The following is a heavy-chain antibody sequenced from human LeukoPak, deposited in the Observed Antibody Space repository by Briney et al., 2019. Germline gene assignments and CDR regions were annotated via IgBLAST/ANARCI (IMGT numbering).Heavy chain of an antibody. CDR3: ARGSPSSD. V-gene: IGHV1-2*02. CDR1: GYTFTSYD. CDR2: INPNSGGT. Sequence: ASVKVSCKASGYTFTSYDINWVRQAPGQGLEWMGWINPNSGGTNYAQKFQGRVTMTRDTSISTAYMELSRLRSDDTAVYYCARGSPSSDWGQGTLVTVSS. J-gene: IGHJ4*02.